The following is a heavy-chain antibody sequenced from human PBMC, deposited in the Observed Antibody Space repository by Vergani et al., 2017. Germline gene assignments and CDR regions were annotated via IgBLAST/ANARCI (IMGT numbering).Heavy chain of an antibody. CDR2: ISYDGSNK. Sequence: QVQLVESGGGVVQPGRSLRLSCAASGFTFSSYAMHWVRQAPGKGLEWVAVISYDGSNKYYADSVKGRFTISRDNSKNTLYLQMNSLRAEDTAVYYCARARGVVAVDAFDIWGQGTMVTVSS. D-gene: IGHD3-10*01. V-gene: IGHV3-30-3*01. CDR3: ARARGVVAVDAFDI. J-gene: IGHJ3*02. CDR1: GFTFSSYA.